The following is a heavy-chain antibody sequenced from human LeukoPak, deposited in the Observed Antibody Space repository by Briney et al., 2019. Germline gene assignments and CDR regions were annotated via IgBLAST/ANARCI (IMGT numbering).Heavy chain of an antibody. J-gene: IGHJ4*02. D-gene: IGHD2-15*01. Sequence: GGSLRLSCAASGFTFSSYAMSWVRQAAGKGLVWVSAISGSGGSTYYADSVKGRFTISRDNSKNTLYLQMNSLRAEDTAVYYCARGVVVAASGGYWGQGTLVTVSS. CDR1: GFTFSSYA. CDR3: ARGVVVAASGGY. CDR2: ISGSGGST. V-gene: IGHV3-23*01.